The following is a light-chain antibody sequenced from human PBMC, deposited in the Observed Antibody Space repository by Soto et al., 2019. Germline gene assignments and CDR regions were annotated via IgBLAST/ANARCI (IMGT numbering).Light chain of an antibody. Sequence: EIQMTQSPATLSASVGDRVTITCRASQSIRNWLAWYQQKPGKAPKVLIYEASRLQSGVPSRFSGSGSVTEFTLTINSLQPDDSATYYCQQYHNFPTFGPGTRVEIK. V-gene: IGKV1-5*03. CDR3: QQYHNFPT. CDR1: QSIRNW. CDR2: EAS. J-gene: IGKJ3*01.